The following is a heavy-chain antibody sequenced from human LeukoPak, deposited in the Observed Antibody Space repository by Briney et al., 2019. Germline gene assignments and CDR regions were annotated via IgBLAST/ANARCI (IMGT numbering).Heavy chain of an antibody. D-gene: IGHD3-9*01. CDR1: GYTFTSYG. Sequence: ASVKVSCKASGYTFTSYGISWVRQAPGQGLEWMGWISAYNGNTNYAQKFQGRVTMTTDTSTSTAYMELRSLRSDDTAVYYCARVGPLRYFDWLPTLNDYWGQGTLVTVSS. V-gene: IGHV1-18*01. CDR2: ISAYNGNT. CDR3: ARVGPLRYFDWLPTLNDY. J-gene: IGHJ4*02.